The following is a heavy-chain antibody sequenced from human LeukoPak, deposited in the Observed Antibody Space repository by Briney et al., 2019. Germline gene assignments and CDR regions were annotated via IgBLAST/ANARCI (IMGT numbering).Heavy chain of an antibody. CDR1: GFTFSSYS. Sequence: RTGGSLRLSCAASGFTFSSYSMNWVRQAPGKGLEWVSSISSSSSYIYYADSVKGRFTISRDNAKNSLYLQMNSLRAEDTAVYYCARDRGSSGWIDAFDIWGQGTMVTVSS. D-gene: IGHD6-19*01. CDR3: ARDRGSSGWIDAFDI. J-gene: IGHJ3*02. V-gene: IGHV3-21*01. CDR2: ISSSSSYI.